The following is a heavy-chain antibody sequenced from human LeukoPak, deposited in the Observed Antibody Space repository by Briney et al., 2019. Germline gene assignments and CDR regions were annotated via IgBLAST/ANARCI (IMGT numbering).Heavy chain of an antibody. D-gene: IGHD3-10*01. CDR2: IYHSGST. J-gene: IGHJ3*02. CDR3: ARPAGYFGSDAFDI. CDR1: AYSISSGYY. V-gene: IGHV4-38-2*01. Sequence: SETLSLTCAVSAYSISSGYYWGCIRQPPGKGLEWIGSIYHSGSTYYNPSLKSRVTISVDTTKNQPSLKLSSVTAADTAVYYCARPAGYFGSDAFDIWGQGTMVTVFS.